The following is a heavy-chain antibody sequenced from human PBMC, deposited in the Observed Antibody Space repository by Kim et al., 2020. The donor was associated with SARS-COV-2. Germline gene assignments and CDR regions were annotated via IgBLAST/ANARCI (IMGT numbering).Heavy chain of an antibody. CDR3: AKDHSATWFGELLSDAFDI. D-gene: IGHD3-10*01. V-gene: IGHV3-30*18. CDR2: ISYDGSNK. Sequence: GGSLRLSCAASGFTFSSYGMHWVRQAPGKGLEWVAVISYDGSNKYYADSVKGRFTISRDNSKNTLYLQMNSLRAEDTAVYYCAKDHSATWFGELLSDAFDIWGQGKMVTVSS. J-gene: IGHJ3*02. CDR1: GFTFSSYG.